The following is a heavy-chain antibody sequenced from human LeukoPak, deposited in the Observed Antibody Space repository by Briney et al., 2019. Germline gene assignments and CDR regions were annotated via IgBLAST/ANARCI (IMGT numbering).Heavy chain of an antibody. CDR2: ISYDGSNK. CDR3: AKDPILRSAAATPIWFDP. D-gene: IGHD2-15*01. V-gene: IGHV3-30*18. Sequence: GRPLRLSCAASGFPFSSYGMHWARQAPGKRLEWVAVISYDGSNKYYADSVKGRFTISRDNSKNTLYLQMNSLRAEDTAVYYCAKDPILRSAAATPIWFDPWGQGTLVTVSS. J-gene: IGHJ5*02. CDR1: GFPFSSYG.